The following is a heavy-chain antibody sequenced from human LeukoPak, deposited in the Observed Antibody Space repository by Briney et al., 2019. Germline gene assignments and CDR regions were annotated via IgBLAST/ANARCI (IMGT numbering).Heavy chain of an antibody. CDR2: ISWNGDIK. J-gene: IGHJ4*02. CDR3: AKDRLGAYFTIPDY. D-gene: IGHD2/OR15-2a*01. Sequence: GGSLRLSCAASGFTFDDYAMHWVRQAPGKGLEWVSGISWNGDIKGYADSVKVRFTISRDNAQNSLYLQINSLRPEDTAFYSCAKDRLGAYFTIPDYWGQGTLVTVSS. V-gene: IGHV3-9*01. CDR1: GFTFDDYA.